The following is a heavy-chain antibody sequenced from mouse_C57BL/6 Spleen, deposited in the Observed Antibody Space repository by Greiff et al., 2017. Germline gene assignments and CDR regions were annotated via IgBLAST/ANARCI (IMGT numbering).Heavy chain of an antibody. J-gene: IGHJ4*01. CDR2: IDPETGGT. CDR1: GYTFTDYE. D-gene: IGHD2-12*01. V-gene: IGHV1-15*01. CDR3: TRIRRAYYARDY. Sequence: VKLQQSGAELVRPGASVTLSCKASGYTFTDYEMHWVKQTPVHGLEWIGAIDPETGGTAYNQKFKGKAILTADKSSSTAYMELRSLTSEYSAVYYCTRIRRAYYARDYWGQGTSVTVSS.